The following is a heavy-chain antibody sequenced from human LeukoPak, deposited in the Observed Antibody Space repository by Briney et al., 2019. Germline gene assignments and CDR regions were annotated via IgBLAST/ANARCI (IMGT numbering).Heavy chain of an antibody. V-gene: IGHV3-30-3*01. Sequence: LGGSLRLSCAASGFTFSSYAMHWVRQAPGKGLEWVAVISYDGSNKYYADSVKGRFTISRDNSKNTLYLQMNSLRAEDTAVYYCARDITMIVVVPNYYGMDVWGQGTTVTVSS. CDR2: ISYDGSNK. CDR3: ARDITMIVVVPNYYGMDV. CDR1: GFTFSSYA. J-gene: IGHJ6*02. D-gene: IGHD3-22*01.